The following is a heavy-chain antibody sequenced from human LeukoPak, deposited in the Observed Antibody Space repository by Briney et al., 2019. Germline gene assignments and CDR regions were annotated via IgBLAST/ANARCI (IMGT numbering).Heavy chain of an antibody. CDR3: AIRNSEDHDAFDI. J-gene: IGHJ3*02. CDR2: IIPILGIA. V-gene: IGHV1-69*04. Sequence: SVKVSCKASGGTFSSYAISWVQQAPGQGLEWMGRIIPILGIANYAQKFQGRVTITADKSTSIAYMELSSLRSEDTAVYYCAIRNSEDHDAFDIWGQGTMVTVSS. D-gene: IGHD4-4*01. CDR1: GGTFSSYA.